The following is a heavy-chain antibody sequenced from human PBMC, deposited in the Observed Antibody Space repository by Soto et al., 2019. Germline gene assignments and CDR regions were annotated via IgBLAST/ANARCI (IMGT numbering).Heavy chain of an antibody. Sequence: SETLSLTCAVSGASVSSTYWWSWVRQPPGKGPEWIGEINHRGSANYNPSFKSRVTISVDTSKNQFSLKLSSVTAADTAVYYCARPSPRYCSGGSCLEFPDAFDIWGQGTMVTVS. CDR2: INHRGSA. J-gene: IGHJ3*02. D-gene: IGHD2-15*01. CDR3: ARPSPRYCSGGSCLEFPDAFDI. CDR1: GASVSSTYW. V-gene: IGHV4-4*02.